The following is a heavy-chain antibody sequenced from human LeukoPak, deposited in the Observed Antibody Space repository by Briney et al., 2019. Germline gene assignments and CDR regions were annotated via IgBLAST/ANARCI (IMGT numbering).Heavy chain of an antibody. D-gene: IGHD3-22*01. J-gene: IGHJ6*02. V-gene: IGHV1-69*13. CDR2: IIPIFGTA. Sequence: SVKVSCKASEGTFSSYAIGWVRQAPGQGLEWMGGIIPIFGTANYAQKFQGRVTITADESTSTAYMELSSLRSEDTAVYYCASGGYYDSSGYYYYGMDVWGQGTTVTVSS. CDR3: ASGGYYDSSGYYYYGMDV. CDR1: EGTFSSYA.